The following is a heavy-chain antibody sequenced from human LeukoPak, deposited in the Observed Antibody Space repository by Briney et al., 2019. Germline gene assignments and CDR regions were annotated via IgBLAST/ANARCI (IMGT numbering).Heavy chain of an antibody. CDR3: ANSVTSRRTPIPPYFDS. V-gene: IGHV1-2*02. CDR2: ISPNSGGT. J-gene: IGHJ4*02. Sequence: GASVKVSCKASGYTFTDYYIHWVRQAPGQGLEWMGWISPNSGGTNYAQKFQGRVTMTRDTSISTAYMELSRLRSDDTAVYYCANSVTSRRTPIPPYFDSWGQGTLVTVSS. CDR1: GYTFTDYY. D-gene: IGHD6-6*01.